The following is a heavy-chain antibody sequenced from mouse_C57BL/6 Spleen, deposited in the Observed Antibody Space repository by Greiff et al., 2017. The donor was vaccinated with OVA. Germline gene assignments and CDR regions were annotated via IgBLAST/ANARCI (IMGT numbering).Heavy chain of an antibody. V-gene: IGHV3-6*01. CDR3: ARGLLRFYYFDY. CDR1: GYSITSGYY. CDR2: ISYDGSN. D-gene: IGHD1-1*01. J-gene: IGHJ2*01. Sequence: EVKLLESGPGLVKPSQSLSLTCSVTGYSITSGYYWNWIRQFPGNKLEWMGYISYDGSNNYNPSLKNRISITRDTSKNQFFLKLNSVTTEDTATYYCARGLLRFYYFDYWGQGTTLTVSS.